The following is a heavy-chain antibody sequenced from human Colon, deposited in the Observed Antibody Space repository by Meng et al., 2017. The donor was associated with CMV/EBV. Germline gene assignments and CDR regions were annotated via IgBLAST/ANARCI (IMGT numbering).Heavy chain of an antibody. CDR2: ISSAGDET. Sequence: GGSLRPSCAFSGISLKSYAMSWVRQAPGQGLEWVAVISSAGDETYYADSVKGRFIVSRDNAKNTLFLQTNGLGAKDTSVYYCAKNLFVPPAIMSVFAPNDYWGQGTLVTVSS. V-gene: IGHV3-23*01. CDR1: GISLKSYA. D-gene: IGHD2-2*02. J-gene: IGHJ4*02. CDR3: AKNLFVPPAIMSVFAPNDY.